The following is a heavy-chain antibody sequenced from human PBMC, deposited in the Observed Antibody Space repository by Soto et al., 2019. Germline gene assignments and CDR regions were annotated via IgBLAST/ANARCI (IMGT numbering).Heavy chain of an antibody. CDR2: VYQSGRV. V-gene: IGHV4-4*02. J-gene: IGHJ4*02. Sequence: SETLSLTCAVSGGSISNGNWWSWVRQPPGQGLEWIGEVYQSGRVNYNPSLKSRVTISVDKSKNQFSLKLSFVTAADTAVYYCARNGYYSSDFWGQGILVTVSS. D-gene: IGHD1-26*01. CDR1: GGSISNGNW. CDR3: ARNGYYSSDF.